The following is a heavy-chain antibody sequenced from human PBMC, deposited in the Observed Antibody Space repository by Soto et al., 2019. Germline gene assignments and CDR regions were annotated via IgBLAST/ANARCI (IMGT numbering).Heavy chain of an antibody. CDR1: GFTFRSYA. CDR3: ARDQGASYGLYYFDY. CDR2: VSASGTGT. V-gene: IGHV3-23*01. J-gene: IGHJ4*02. Sequence: EVQLLESGGGLVQPGGSLRLSCAASGFTFRSYAMSWVRQAPGKGLEWVSAVSASGTGTYYSDSVKGRFTISRDNSKNTLYLQTNSLRAEGTALYYCARDQGASYGLYYFDYWGQGTLFTVSS. D-gene: IGHD5-18*01.